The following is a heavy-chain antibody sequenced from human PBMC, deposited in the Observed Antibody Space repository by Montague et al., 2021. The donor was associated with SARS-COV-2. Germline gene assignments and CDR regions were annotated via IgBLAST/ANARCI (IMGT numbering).Heavy chain of an antibody. Sequence: SETLSLTCSVSGHSIRSYYWGWIRQPPGKGLEWIGYINSGGGTDYNPSFRSRVTISEGMSENQISLQLRSVTAADTAVYYCARQRGLVTMVRSIKYDVFDIWGQGRMVIVSS. CDR3: ARQRGLVTMVRSIKYDVFDI. V-gene: IGHV4-59*08. J-gene: IGHJ3*02. D-gene: IGHD3-10*01. CDR1: GHSIRSYY. CDR2: INSGGGT.